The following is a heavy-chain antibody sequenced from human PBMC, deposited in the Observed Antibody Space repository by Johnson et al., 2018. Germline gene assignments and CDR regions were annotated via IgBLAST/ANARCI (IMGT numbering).Heavy chain of an antibody. D-gene: IGHD3-3*01. CDR3: AKDGGPDYYYYYMDV. J-gene: IGHJ6*03. CDR1: GFTFSSYG. Sequence: VQLVETGGGVVQPGRSLRLSCAASGFTFSSYGMHWVRQAPGKGLEWVAVISYDGSKKYYADSVKGRFTISRDNSKNTLYLQMNSLRAEDTAVYYCAKDGGPDYYYYYMDVWGKGTAVTVSS. V-gene: IGHV3-30*18. CDR2: ISYDGSKK.